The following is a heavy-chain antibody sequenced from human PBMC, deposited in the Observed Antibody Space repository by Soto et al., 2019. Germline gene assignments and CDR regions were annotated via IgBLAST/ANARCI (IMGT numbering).Heavy chain of an antibody. Sequence: EVQLVESGGGLVQPGGSLRLSCEGSEFNLSSYWMHWVRQAPAKGMMWVSRINNDGSDTTYADSVKGRFTIVRDNARNTLHLEMDSLSAEDTAVDHCVRGPLDIAIKPAAMLYWGQGTLVTVSS. J-gene: IGHJ4*02. CDR3: VRGPLDIAIKPAAMLY. D-gene: IGHD2-2*01. CDR1: EFNLSSYW. V-gene: IGHV3-74*01. CDR2: INNDGSDT.